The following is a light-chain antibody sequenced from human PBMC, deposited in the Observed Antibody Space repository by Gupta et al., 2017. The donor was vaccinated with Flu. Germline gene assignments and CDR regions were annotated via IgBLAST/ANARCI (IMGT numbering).Light chain of an antibody. CDR1: PGVNTD. CDR2: GAS. Sequence: ERVMTQSPATLSVSPGERVTLSCRVNPGVNTDLAWYQKKPGRAPKLLIFGASTRATGVPARFSGRGSGTEFTLTVSSLQSEDFATYFCHQYNIWPPAFGQGTEVQIK. V-gene: IGKV3-15*01. CDR3: HQYNIWPPA. J-gene: IGKJ1*01.